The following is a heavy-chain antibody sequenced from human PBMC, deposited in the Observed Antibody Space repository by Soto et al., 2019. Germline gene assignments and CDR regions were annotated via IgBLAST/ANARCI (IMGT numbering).Heavy chain of an antibody. CDR3: TKGSRGYTNYFFDS. V-gene: IGHV3-23*01. J-gene: IGHJ4*02. D-gene: IGHD6-25*01. CDR1: GFSFGGYD. CDR2: ISGSGASS. Sequence: GGALRLSCAASGFSFGGYDMIWVRQAPGKGLEWVAAISGSGASSFFADSVRGRFVISRDNSQNTVFLQMSSLRAEDTAMYYCTKGSRGYTNYFFDSWGRGTLVTVSS.